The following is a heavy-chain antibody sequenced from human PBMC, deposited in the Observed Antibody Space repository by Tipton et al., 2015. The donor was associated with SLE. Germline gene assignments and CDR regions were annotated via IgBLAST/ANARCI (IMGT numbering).Heavy chain of an antibody. CDR1: GFTFSSYA. V-gene: IGHV3-23*03. D-gene: IGHD6-6*01. CDR3: AKNRWDSGSATDY. J-gene: IGHJ4*02. CDR2: IYSGGST. Sequence: SLRLSCAASGFTFSSYAMSWVRQAPGKGLECVSFIYSGGSTNSADSVRGRFTISRDDSKNTLYLQMNSLRTEDTAVYYCAKNRWDSGSATDYWGQGTLVTVSS.